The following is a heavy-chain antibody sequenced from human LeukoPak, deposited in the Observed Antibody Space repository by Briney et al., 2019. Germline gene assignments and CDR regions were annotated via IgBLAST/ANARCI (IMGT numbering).Heavy chain of an antibody. CDR1: GFNFSNHG. CDR2: IADDGSVK. Sequence: GGSLRLSCVASGFNFSNHGIHWVRQAPGKGLEWVAVIADDGSVKVYADFVRGRFTISRDNSKNTLYLQMNSLRAEDTAVYYCARGMLDYDFWSGYDYWGQGTLVTVSS. J-gene: IGHJ4*02. V-gene: IGHV3-30*04. D-gene: IGHD3-3*01. CDR3: ARGMLDYDFWSGYDY.